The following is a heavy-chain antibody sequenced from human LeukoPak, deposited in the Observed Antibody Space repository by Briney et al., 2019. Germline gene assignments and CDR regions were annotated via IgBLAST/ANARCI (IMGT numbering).Heavy chain of an antibody. CDR1: GHTFTNYG. CDR2: ISAYNGNT. Sequence: GASVKVSCKASGHTFTNYGITWVRQAPGQGLEWMGWISAYNGNTNYAQKFQGRVTMTTDTSTNTVYMELRSLRSDDTAVYYCASLFLPPSPSDAFDIWGQGTMVTVSS. J-gene: IGHJ3*02. CDR3: ASLFLPPSPSDAFDI. V-gene: IGHV1-18*01. D-gene: IGHD2/OR15-2a*01.